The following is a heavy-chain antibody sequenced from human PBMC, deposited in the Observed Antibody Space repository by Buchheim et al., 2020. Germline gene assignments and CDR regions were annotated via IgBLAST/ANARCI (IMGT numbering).Heavy chain of an antibody. J-gene: IGHJ6*02. D-gene: IGHD3-3*01. CDR2: INPNSGGT. V-gene: IGHV1-2*02. CDR3: ARDLYLYDFWSGYYYCYYYGMDV. CDR1: GYTFTGYY. Sequence: QVQLVQSGAEVKKPGASVKVSCKASGYTFTGYYMHWVRQAPGQGLEWMGWINPNSGGTNYAQKFQGRVTMTRDTSISTAYMELSRLRSDDTAVYYCARDLYLYDFWSGYYYCYYYGMDVWGQGTT.